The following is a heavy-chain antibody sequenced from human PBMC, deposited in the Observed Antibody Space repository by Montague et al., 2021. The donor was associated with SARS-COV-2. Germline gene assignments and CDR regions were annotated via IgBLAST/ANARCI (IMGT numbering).Heavy chain of an antibody. Sequence: TLSLTCTVSGGSISSGSYYWSWLRQPAGKGLEWIGRIYTSGSTNYNPSLKSRVTISAATTNNQFSLRLSSVTAADTAVYYCASVGVGTMVRGVIPAYYYYGMDVWGQGTTVTVSS. V-gene: IGHV4-61*02. CDR1: GGSISSGSYY. D-gene: IGHD3-10*01. CDR2: IYTSGST. J-gene: IGHJ6*02. CDR3: ASVGVGTMVRGVIPAYYYYGMDV.